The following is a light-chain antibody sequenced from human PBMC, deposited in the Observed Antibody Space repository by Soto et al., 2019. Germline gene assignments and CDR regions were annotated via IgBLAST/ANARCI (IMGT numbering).Light chain of an antibody. CDR2: DAS. J-gene: IGKJ2*01. CDR1: QSISSG. Sequence: DIPMTQSPSTLSASVGDRVTITCRASQSISSGLAWYQQKPGKAPKLLIYDASSLESGVPSRFSGSGSGTEFTLTISSLQPDDFATYYCQQYNSYSYTFGQGTKLEIK. CDR3: QQYNSYSYT. V-gene: IGKV1-5*01.